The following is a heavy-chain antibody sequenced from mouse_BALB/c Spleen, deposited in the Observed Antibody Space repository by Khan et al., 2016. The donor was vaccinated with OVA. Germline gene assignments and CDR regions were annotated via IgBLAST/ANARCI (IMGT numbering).Heavy chain of an antibody. D-gene: IGHD1-1*01. J-gene: IGHJ3*01. V-gene: IGHV5-6*01. CDR2: ISSGGHYT. CDR3: ARLAYYYNSEGFAY. CDR1: GFTFSTYG. Sequence: EVELVESGGDLVKPGGSLKLSCAASGFTFSTYGMSWVRQTPDMRLEWVATISSGGHYTYYPARVKGRFTISRDNAKNTLYLQMSSLKSEDTARYYCARLAYYYNSEGFAYWGQGTLVTVSA.